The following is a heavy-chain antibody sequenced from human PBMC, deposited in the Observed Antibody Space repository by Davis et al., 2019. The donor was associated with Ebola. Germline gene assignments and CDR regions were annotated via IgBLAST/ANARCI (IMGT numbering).Heavy chain of an antibody. CDR3: AITPFGQFTGPINY. V-gene: IGHV3-23*01. CDR2: ISGTGSGT. Sequence: GESLKISCAASGFTFSSYALHWVRQAPGKGLEWVSGISGTGSGTYYADFVKGRFTISRDNSKNKVYLQMTRLRAEDTAKYYCAITPFGQFTGPINYWGQGTLVAVSS. CDR1: GFTFSSYA. D-gene: IGHD5-12*01. J-gene: IGHJ4*02.